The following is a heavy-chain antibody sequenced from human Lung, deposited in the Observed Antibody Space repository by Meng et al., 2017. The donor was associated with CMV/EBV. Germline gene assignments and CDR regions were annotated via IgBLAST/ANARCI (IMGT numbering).Heavy chain of an antibody. Sequence: GESXKISCAASGFTFSSYAMHWVRQAPGKGLEWVAVISYDGSNKYYADSVKGRFTISRDNSKNTLYLQMNSLRAEDTAVYYCARDRTAGLWFGELVYGPDLGYWXQRTLVTVSS. CDR1: GFTFSSYA. CDR2: ISYDGSNK. J-gene: IGHJ4*01. D-gene: IGHD3-10*01. V-gene: IGHV3-30*04. CDR3: ARDRTAGLWFGELVYGPDLGY.